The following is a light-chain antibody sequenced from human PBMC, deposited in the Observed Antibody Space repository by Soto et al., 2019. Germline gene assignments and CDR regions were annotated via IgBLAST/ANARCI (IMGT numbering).Light chain of an antibody. Sequence: EIVLTQSPATLSLSPGERATLSCRASQNVSSFLAWYQQKPGQAPRLLIYDASNRATGIPARFSGSGSETDFTLTISSLEPEDFAVYYCQQRSNWPLTFGGGSKVEIK. CDR3: QQRSNWPLT. CDR2: DAS. CDR1: QNVSSF. V-gene: IGKV3-11*01. J-gene: IGKJ4*01.